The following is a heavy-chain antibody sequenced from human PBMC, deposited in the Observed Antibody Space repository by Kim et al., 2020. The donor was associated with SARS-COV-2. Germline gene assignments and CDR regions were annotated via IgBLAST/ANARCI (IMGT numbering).Heavy chain of an antibody. CDR3: ARVFYSGYPDY. Sequence: TYYNPSLKSRVTISVDTSKNQFSLKLSSVTAADTAVYYCARVFYSGYPDYWGQGTLVTVSS. J-gene: IGHJ4*02. CDR2: T. V-gene: IGHV4-31*02. D-gene: IGHD5-12*01.